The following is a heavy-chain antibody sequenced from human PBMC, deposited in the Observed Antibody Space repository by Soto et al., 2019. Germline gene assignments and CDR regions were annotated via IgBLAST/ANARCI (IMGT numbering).Heavy chain of an antibody. D-gene: IGHD3-16*01. CDR1: GFTFNNYA. CDR3: AKDRITVDATFDS. CDR2: IKSNGERT. V-gene: IGHV3-23*01. Sequence: EVQLLESGGGLVQPGGSLRIYCTASGFTFNNYAMGWVRQAPGTGLEWISSIKSNGERTYYADSVKGRFTISRDNSGNILYLQMNSLRADDTALYFCAKDRITVDATFDSWGQGTLVTVSP. J-gene: IGHJ4*02.